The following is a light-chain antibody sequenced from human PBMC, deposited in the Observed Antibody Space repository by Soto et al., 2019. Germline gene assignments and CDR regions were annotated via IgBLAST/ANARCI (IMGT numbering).Light chain of an antibody. Sequence: QSVLTQPASVSGSPGQSITLSCTGTNNDIGSYDYVSWFQQYPGEAPTLISYEVSHRPSVISPRFSGSKSGNPASLTISGLQTEDEADYYCATWDVSLPGEVFGGGTKLTVL. V-gene: IGLV2-14*01. CDR2: EVS. CDR1: NNDIGSYDY. J-gene: IGLJ2*01. CDR3: ATWDVSLPGEV.